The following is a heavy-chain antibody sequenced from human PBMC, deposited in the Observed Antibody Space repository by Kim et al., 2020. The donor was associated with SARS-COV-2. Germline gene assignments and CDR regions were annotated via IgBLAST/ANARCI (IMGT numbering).Heavy chain of an antibody. CDR1: GFTVSSNY. V-gene: IGHV3-53*01. Sequence: GGSLRLSCAASGFTVSSNYMSWVRQAPGKGLEWVSVIYSGGSTYYADSVKGRFTISRDNSKNTLYLQMNSLRAEDTAVYYCARGLGEKGFGELDYWGQGTLVTVSS. D-gene: IGHD3-10*01. CDR3: ARGLGEKGFGELDY. CDR2: IYSGGST. J-gene: IGHJ4*02.